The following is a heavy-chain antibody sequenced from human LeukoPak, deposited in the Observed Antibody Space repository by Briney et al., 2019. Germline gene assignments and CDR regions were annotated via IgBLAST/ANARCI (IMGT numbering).Heavy chain of an antibody. Sequence: PGGSLRLSCAASGFTFSSYEMNWVRQAPGKGLEWVSYISSSGSTIYYADSVKGRFTNSGDNAKNSLYLQMNSLRAEDTGVYYCARVDRTVTTYYSDYWGQGTLVTVSS. V-gene: IGHV3-48*03. J-gene: IGHJ4*02. CDR1: GFTFSSYE. D-gene: IGHD4-17*01. CDR3: ARVDRTVTTYYSDY. CDR2: ISSSGSTI.